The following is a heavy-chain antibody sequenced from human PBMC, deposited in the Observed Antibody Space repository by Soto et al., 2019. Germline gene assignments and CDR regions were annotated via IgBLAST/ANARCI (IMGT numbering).Heavy chain of an antibody. CDR1: GFTFSSYG. CDR2: IWYDGSNK. J-gene: IGHJ4*02. CDR3: ARDQQWLVRFYFDF. Sequence: SLRLSCAASGFTFSSYGMHWVRQAPGKGLEWVAVIWYDGSNKYYADSVKGRFTISRDNSKNTLYLQMNSLRAEDTAVYYCARDQQWLVRFYFDFWGQGTPVTVSS. D-gene: IGHD6-19*01. V-gene: IGHV3-33*01.